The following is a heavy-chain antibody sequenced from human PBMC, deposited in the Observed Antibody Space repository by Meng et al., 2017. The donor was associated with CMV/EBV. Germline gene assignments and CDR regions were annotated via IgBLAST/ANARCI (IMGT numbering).Heavy chain of an antibody. CDR2: IIPIFGTA. V-gene: IGHV1-69*12. CDR3: ARGERGYYYDSSGYSVSFDY. Sequence: QAQPVQSGAEVKKPGSPVKVSGKASGGTFSSYAINWVRQAPGQGLEWMGGIIPIFGTANYAQKFQGRVTITADESTSTAYMELSSLRSEDTAVYYCARGERGYYYDSSGYSVSFDYWGQGTLVTVSS. J-gene: IGHJ4*02. CDR1: GGTFSSYA. D-gene: IGHD3-22*01.